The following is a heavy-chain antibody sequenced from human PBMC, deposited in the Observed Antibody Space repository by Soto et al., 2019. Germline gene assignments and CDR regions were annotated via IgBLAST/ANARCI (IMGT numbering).Heavy chain of an antibody. J-gene: IGHJ2*01. Sequence: GGSLRLSCAASGFTVSSNYMSWVRQAPGKGLEWVSVIYSGGSTYYADSVKGRFTISRDNSKNTLYLQMNSLRAEDTAVYYCARGVIAAAALYWYFDLWGRGTLVTVSS. CDR2: IYSGGST. V-gene: IGHV3-53*01. D-gene: IGHD6-13*01. CDR3: ARGVIAAAALYWYFDL. CDR1: GFTVSSNY.